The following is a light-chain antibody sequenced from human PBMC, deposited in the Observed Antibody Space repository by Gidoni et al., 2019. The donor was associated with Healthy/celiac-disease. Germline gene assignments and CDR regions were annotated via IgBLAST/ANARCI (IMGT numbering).Light chain of an antibody. CDR1: SGSIASNY. CDR3: QSYDSSNVV. V-gene: IGLV6-57*04. Sequence: NFILTQPPSVSESPGKTVTISCTRSSGSIASNYVQWYQQRPGSAPTTVIYEDNQRPSGVPDRFSGSIDSSSNSASLTISGLKTEDEADYYCQSYDSSNVVFGGGTKLTVL. CDR2: EDN. J-gene: IGLJ2*01.